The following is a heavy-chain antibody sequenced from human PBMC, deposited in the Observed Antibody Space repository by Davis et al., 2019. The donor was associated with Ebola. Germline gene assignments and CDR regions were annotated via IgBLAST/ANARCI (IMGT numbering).Heavy chain of an antibody. J-gene: IGHJ4*02. Sequence: ASVKVSCKASGHAFTTYALNWVRQAPGQGLEWLGWISTNTGKPTYAQGFTGRFVFSLDTSVSTAYVQISDLKAEDTAVYYCARNLMRIVGPGPFEYWGQGTLVTVSS. CDR3: ARNLMRIVGPGPFEY. CDR2: ISTNTGKP. D-gene: IGHD2-8*01. CDR1: GHAFTTYA. V-gene: IGHV7-4-1*02.